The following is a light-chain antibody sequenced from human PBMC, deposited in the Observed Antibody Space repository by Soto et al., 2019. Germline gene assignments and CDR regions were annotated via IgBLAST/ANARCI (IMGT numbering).Light chain of an antibody. V-gene: IGKV1-5*03. CDR3: TTYVNTLFI. J-gene: IGKJ3*01. CDR2: KAS. Sequence: SQMTQYSSTLSASVGNRVTITCRASQSISSWLAWYQQKPGKAPKLLISKASTLQSGVPPRFSGSGSGTEFTLTISSLQPDDFATYSATTYVNTLFIFGARTNVAI. CDR1: QSISSW.